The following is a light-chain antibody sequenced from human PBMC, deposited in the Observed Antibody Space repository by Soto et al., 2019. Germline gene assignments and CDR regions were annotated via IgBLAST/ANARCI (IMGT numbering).Light chain of an antibody. Sequence: QLVLTQSSSASASLGSSVKLTCTLSSGHSSYIIAWHQQQPGKAPRYLMKLEGSGSYNKGSGVPDRFSGSSSGADRYLTIATLQFEDEADYYCETWDSNTHVFGTGTEVTVL. CDR1: SGHSSYI. CDR3: ETWDSNTHV. V-gene: IGLV4-60*02. CDR2: LEGSGSY. J-gene: IGLJ1*01.